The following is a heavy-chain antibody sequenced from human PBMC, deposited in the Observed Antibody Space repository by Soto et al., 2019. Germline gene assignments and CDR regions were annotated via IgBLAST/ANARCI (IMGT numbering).Heavy chain of an antibody. D-gene: IGHD3-22*01. CDR2: IYYSGST. CDR3: ARGRGYYYDSSGYKACYFDY. J-gene: IGHJ4*02. Sequence: SETLSLTCTVSGGSISSGGYYWSWIRQDPGKGLEWIGYIYYSGSTYYNPSLKSRVTISVDTSKNQFSLKLSSVTAADTAVYYCARGRGYYYDSSGYKACYFDYWGQGTLVTVSS. V-gene: IGHV4-31*03. CDR1: GGSISSGGYY.